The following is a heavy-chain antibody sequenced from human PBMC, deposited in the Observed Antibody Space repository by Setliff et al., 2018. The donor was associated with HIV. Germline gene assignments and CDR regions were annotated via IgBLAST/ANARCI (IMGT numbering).Heavy chain of an antibody. CDR2: IYYSGST. D-gene: IGHD5-18*01. CDR1: GGSISSHY. J-gene: IGHJ4*01. V-gene: IGHV4-59*11. CDR3: ARTEDYSYDDAPFDY. Sequence: NPSETLSLTCTVSGGSISSHYWNWIRQPPGKGLEWIGYIYYSGSTNYNPSLKSRVTISVDTSKNQFSLKLSSVTAADTAVYYCARTEDYSYDDAPFDYWGHGTLVTVSS.